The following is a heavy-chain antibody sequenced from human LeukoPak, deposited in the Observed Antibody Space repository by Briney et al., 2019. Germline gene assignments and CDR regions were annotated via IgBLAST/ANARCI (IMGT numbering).Heavy chain of an antibody. J-gene: IGHJ4*02. D-gene: IGHD6-19*01. V-gene: IGHV3-9*01. CDR2: ISWNSGYI. Sequence: GGSLRLSCAASGFTFDNYAMHWVRQAPGKGLEWLSSISWNSGYIGYAESVKGRFTISRDNAKKSLYLQMNSLRAEDTAFYYCAKVRGTYSSGYFFDYWGQGTLVTVSS. CDR1: GFTFDNYA. CDR3: AKVRGTYSSGYFFDY.